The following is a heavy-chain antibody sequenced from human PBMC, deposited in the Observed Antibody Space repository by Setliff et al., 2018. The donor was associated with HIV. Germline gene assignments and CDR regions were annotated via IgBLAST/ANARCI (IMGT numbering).Heavy chain of an antibody. CDR1: GDSINTDGLY. CDR2: IHYNGIT. J-gene: IGHJ4*02. CDR3: AKGAGFYGDYTFDH. D-gene: IGHD4-17*01. Sequence: PSETLSLTCTVSGDSINTDGLYWTWIRQHPATGLEWIGYIHYNGITYYNPSLESRVSISVDLSKNQFSLKLNSVTVADTVVYYCAKGAGFYGDYTFDHWGQGRQVTV. V-gene: IGHV4-31*03.